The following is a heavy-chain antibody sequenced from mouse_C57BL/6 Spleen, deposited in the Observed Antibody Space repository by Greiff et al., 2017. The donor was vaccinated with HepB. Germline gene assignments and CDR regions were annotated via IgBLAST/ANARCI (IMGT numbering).Heavy chain of an antibody. CDR3: TTGITTVVEGFDY. Sequence: VQLKESGAELVRPGASVKLSCTASGFNIKDYYMHWVKQRPEQGLEWIGRIDPEDGDTENAPKFQGKATMTADTSSNTAYLQLSSLTSEDTAVYYCTTGITTVVEGFDYWGQGTTLTVSS. V-gene: IGHV14-1*01. J-gene: IGHJ2*01. D-gene: IGHD1-1*01. CDR1: GFNIKDYY. CDR2: IDPEDGDT.